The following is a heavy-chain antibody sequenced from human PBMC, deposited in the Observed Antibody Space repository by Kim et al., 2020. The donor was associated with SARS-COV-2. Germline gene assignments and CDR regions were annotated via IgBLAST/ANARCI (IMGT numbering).Heavy chain of an antibody. CDR1: GFIFTNYD. CDR2: ISGSGGTT. D-gene: IGHD6-19*01. CDR3: ARGAV. Sequence: GGSLRLSCAASGFIFTNYDMHWVRQAPGKGLEWVAGISGSGGTTYYADSVKGRFTISRDNSKNTLYMQMNSLSAEDTAVYYCARGAVWGRG. V-gene: IGHV3-23*01. J-gene: IGHJ2*01.